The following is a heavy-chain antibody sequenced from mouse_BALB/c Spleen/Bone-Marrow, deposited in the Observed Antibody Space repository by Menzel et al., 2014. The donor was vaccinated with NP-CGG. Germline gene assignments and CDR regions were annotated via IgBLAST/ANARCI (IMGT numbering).Heavy chain of an antibody. CDR1: GYSFTGYT. CDR3: ARGGLRQGGDY. V-gene: IGHV1-37*01. Sequence: EVKLMESGPELVKPGASMKISCKASGYSFTGYTMNWVKQNHGKNLEWIGLINPYNGGTSYNQKLKGKATLTVDKSSSTAYMELLSLTSEDFAVCYCARGGLRQGGDYWGQGTTLTVSS. CDR2: INPYNGGT. D-gene: IGHD2-2*01. J-gene: IGHJ2*01.